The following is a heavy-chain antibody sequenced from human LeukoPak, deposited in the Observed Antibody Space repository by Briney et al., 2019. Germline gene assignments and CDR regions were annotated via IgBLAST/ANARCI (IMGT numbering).Heavy chain of an antibody. CDR1: GGSVSSYY. V-gene: IGHV4-59*02. Sequence: SETLSLTCSVSGGSVSSYYWSWIRQSPGKGLEWIGYIHNGGRTNYNPSLKSRVTGFVDTSKNQFSLKLSSVTAADTAVYYCARAVGTAMVSSFDYWGQGTLVTVSS. CDR2: IHNGGRT. D-gene: IGHD5-18*01. CDR3: ARAVGTAMVSSFDY. J-gene: IGHJ4*02.